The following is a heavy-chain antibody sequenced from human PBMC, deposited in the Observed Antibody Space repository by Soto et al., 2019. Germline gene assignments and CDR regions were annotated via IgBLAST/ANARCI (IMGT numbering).Heavy chain of an antibody. CDR3: AKDFNYYDKSGYWPDY. CDR1: GFMFSNYG. Sequence: PGGSLRLSCAASGFMFSNYGMHWVRQAPGKGLEWVAVISYDGTNEYYADSVKGRFTISRDNPKNTLYLQMNSLRAEDTAVYYCAKDFNYYDKSGYWPDYWGQGTLVTVSS. CDR2: ISYDGTNE. J-gene: IGHJ4*02. V-gene: IGHV3-30*18. D-gene: IGHD3-22*01.